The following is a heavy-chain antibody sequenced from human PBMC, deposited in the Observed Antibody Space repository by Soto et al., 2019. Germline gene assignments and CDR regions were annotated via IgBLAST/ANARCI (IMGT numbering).Heavy chain of an antibody. D-gene: IGHD6-13*01. CDR1: GGSISSGGYY. J-gene: IGHJ6*02. CDR2: IYYSGST. Sequence: QVQLQESGPGLVKPSQTLSLTCTVSGGSISSGGYYWSWIRQHPGKGLEWIGYIYYSGSTYYNPSLKSRVNISVDTSKNQFSLKLSSVTAADTAVYYCAGGAHLSPYSSRVGYYGMDVWGQGTTVTVSS. CDR3: AGGAHLSPYSSRVGYYGMDV. V-gene: IGHV4-31*03.